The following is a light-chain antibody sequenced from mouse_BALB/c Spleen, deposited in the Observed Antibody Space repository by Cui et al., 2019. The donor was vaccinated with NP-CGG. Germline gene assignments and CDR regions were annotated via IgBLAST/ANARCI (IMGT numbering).Light chain of an antibody. CDR3: ALWYSNHWV. J-gene: IGLJ1*01. Sequence: QAVVTQESALTTSPGETVTLTCRSSPGAVPTTHFANWVQGKPDHLFTGLIGGTKNRAPGVPARFSGSLIGDKAALTITGAQTEDEAIYFCALWYSNHWVFGGGTKLTVL. CDR1: PGAVPTTHF. CDR2: GTK. V-gene: IGLV1*01.